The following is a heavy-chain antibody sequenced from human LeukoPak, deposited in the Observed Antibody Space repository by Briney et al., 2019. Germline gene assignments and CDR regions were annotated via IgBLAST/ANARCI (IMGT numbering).Heavy chain of an antibody. CDR1: GGTFSSHA. V-gene: IGHV1-69*05. D-gene: IGHD4-17*01. CDR3: ARGYGDPETFDY. Sequence: SVKVSCKASGGTFSSHAISWVRQAPGQGLEWMGRIIPIFGTANYAQKFQGRVTITTDESTSTAYMELSSLRSEDTAVYYCARGYGDPETFDYWGQGTLVTVSS. J-gene: IGHJ4*02. CDR2: IIPIFGTA.